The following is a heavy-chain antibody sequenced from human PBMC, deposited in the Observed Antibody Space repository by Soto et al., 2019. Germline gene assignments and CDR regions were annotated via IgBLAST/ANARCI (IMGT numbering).Heavy chain of an antibody. CDR1: GFTFSGSA. Sequence: GGSLRLSCAASGFTFSGSAMHWVRQASGKGLEWVGRIRSKANSFATAYAASVKGSFTISRDDSKNTAYLQMNSLKTEDTAVYYCTRPYYDFWSGYHNPADDYYYGMDVWGQGTTVTVSS. J-gene: IGHJ6*02. CDR3: TRPYYDFWSGYHNPADDYYYGMDV. CDR2: IRSKANSFAT. D-gene: IGHD3-3*01. V-gene: IGHV3-73*01.